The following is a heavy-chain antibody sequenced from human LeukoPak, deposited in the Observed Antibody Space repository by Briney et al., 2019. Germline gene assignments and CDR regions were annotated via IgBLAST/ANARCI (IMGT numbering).Heavy chain of an antibody. V-gene: IGHV3-74*01. Sequence: GGSLRLSCAASGFTFSSYWMHWVRQAPGKGLVWVSGINTDGSSTNYADSVKGRFTISRDNAKNTLYLQMNSLRAEDTAIYYCAKSNYYYDSSAGFDYWGQGTLVTVSS. CDR2: INTDGSST. D-gene: IGHD3-22*01. CDR1: GFTFSSYW. J-gene: IGHJ4*02. CDR3: AKSNYYYDSSAGFDY.